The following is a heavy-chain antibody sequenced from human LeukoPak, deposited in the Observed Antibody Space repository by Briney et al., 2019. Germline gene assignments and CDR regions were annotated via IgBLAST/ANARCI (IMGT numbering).Heavy chain of an antibody. V-gene: IGHV3-53*05. D-gene: IGHD2-2*01. CDR2: IYSGGST. Sequence: GGSLRLSCAASGFTVSSNYMSWVRQAPGKGLEWVSVIYSGGSTYYADSVKGRFTISRDNSKNTLYLQMNSLRAEDTAVYYCAKGKMGYCSSTSCYLEDYWGQGTLVTVSS. J-gene: IGHJ4*02. CDR3: AKGKMGYCSSTSCYLEDY. CDR1: GFTVSSNY.